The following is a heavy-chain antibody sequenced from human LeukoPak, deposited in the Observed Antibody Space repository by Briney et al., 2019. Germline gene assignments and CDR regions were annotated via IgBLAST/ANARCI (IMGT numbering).Heavy chain of an antibody. CDR2: ISYDGSNK. CDR1: GFTFSSYG. J-gene: IGHJ3*02. Sequence: GGSLRLSCAASGFTFSSYGMHWVRQAPGKGLEWVAVISYDGSNKYYADSVKGRFTISRDTSKNALYLQMNSLIAEDTAVYYWAKDLFEYSYGWPRDAFDIWGQGTMVTVSS. CDR3: AKDLFEYSYGWPRDAFDI. V-gene: IGHV3-30*18. D-gene: IGHD5-18*01.